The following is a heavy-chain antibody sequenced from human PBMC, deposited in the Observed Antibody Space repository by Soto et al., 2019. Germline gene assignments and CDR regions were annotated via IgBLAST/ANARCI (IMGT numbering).Heavy chain of an antibody. J-gene: IGHJ5*02. CDR1: GGSISSGGYY. D-gene: IGHD5-18*01. CDR2: IYYSGST. CDR3: ARHTRGHSYRPRSENWFDT. Sequence: PSETLSLTCTVSGGSISSGGYYWSWIRQHPGKGLEWIGYIYYSGSTYYNPSLKSRVTISVDTSKNQFSLKLSSVTAADTAVYYCARHTRGHSYRPRSENWFDTWGQGTLVTVSS. V-gene: IGHV4-31*03.